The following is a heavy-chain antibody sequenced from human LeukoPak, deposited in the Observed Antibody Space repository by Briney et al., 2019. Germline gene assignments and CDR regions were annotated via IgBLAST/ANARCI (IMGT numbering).Heavy chain of an antibody. CDR3: ASPRYYYDSSGYQHTPFDY. Sequence: SETLSLTCAVYGGSFSSYYWGWIRQPPGKGREWIGSIYYSGSTYYNPSLKSRVTISVDTSKNQFSLKLSSVTAADTAVYYCASPRYYYDSSGYQHTPFDYWGQGTLVTVSS. CDR2: IYYSGST. D-gene: IGHD3-22*01. V-gene: IGHV4-39*01. CDR1: GGSFSSYY. J-gene: IGHJ4*02.